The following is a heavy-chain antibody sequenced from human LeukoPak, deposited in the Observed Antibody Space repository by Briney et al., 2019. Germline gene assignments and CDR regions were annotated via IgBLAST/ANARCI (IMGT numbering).Heavy chain of an antibody. Sequence: SSETLSLTCTVSGGSVSSYYCNWIRQPAAKGLEWIGRIFTSGSTNYNPSLKSRVTMSVDTSKNQFSLQLSSVTAADTAVYYCARGSNGMGVWGQGTTVIVSS. CDR3: ARGSNGMGV. CDR2: IFTSGST. CDR1: GGSVSSYY. V-gene: IGHV4-4*07. J-gene: IGHJ6*02.